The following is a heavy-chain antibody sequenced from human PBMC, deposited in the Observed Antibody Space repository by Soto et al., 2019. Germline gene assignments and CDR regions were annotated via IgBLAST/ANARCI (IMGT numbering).Heavy chain of an antibody. D-gene: IGHD1-20*01. CDR1: GFTFSTYT. CDR3: SRASRITVAHNYFDF. CDR2: ISYSGSTI. J-gene: IGHJ4*02. Sequence: GGSLRLSCEAFGFTFSTYTMNWVRQAPGKGLEWVYYISYSGSTITYADPVKGRSPIYRANAKHSLYLQMNSLRGEAPAVYTCSRASRITVAHNYFDFWGQGTLVTVSS. V-gene: IGHV3-48*04.